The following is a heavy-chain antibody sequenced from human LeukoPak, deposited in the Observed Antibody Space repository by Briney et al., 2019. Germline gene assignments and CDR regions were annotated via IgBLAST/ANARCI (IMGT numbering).Heavy chain of an antibody. J-gene: IGHJ3*02. CDR2: INHSGST. CDR3: ARDTFGGVADAFDI. V-gene: IGHV4-34*01. Sequence: KPSETPSLTCAVYGGSFSGYYWSWIRQPPGKGLEWVGEINHSGSTNYNPSLKSRVTISVDTSKNQSSLKLSSVTAADTAVYYCARDTFGGVADAFDIWGQGTMVTVSS. D-gene: IGHD3-16*01. CDR1: GGSFSGYY.